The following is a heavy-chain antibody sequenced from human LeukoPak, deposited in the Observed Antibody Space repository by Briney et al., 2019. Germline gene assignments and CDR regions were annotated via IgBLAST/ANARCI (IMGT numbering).Heavy chain of an antibody. D-gene: IGHD3-10*01. CDR3: ARISHYYGSEIEY. V-gene: IGHV1-18*01. CDR1: GYTFTSYD. Sequence: ASVKVSCKASGYTFTSYDITWVRQAPGQRLEWMGWIGAYNGNTNYAQKVQGRVTMTTDTSTSTAYMDLRSLRSDDTAVYYCARISHYYGSEIEYWGQGTLVTVSS. J-gene: IGHJ4*02. CDR2: IGAYNGNT.